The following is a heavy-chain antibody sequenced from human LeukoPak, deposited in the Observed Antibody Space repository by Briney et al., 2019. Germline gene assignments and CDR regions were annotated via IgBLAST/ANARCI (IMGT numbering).Heavy chain of an antibody. D-gene: IGHD2-2*01. Sequence: GGSLRLSCAASGFTFSSYSMNWVRQAPGKGLETGSSISSSSNYIYYADSVKGRFTISRENAKNSLYLQMNSLRAEDTAVYYCARSSTSYLSYLFAYWGQGTLVTVPS. V-gene: IGHV3-21*01. CDR2: ISSSSNYI. J-gene: IGHJ4*02. CDR3: ARSSTSYLSYLFAY. CDR1: GFTFSSYS.